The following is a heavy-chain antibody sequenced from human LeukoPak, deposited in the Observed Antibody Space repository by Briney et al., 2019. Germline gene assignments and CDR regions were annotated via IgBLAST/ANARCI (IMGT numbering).Heavy chain of an antibody. D-gene: IGHD6-25*01. CDR3: ARQRGHAFDI. CDR1: GGSISSYY. CDR2: IYYSGST. Sequence: PSETLSLTCTVSGGSISSYYWSWIRQPPGKGLEWIGYIYYSGSTNYNPSLKSRVTISIDTSKNRFSLKLRSVTAADTAVYYCARQRGHAFDIWGQGTMVTVSS. V-gene: IGHV4-59*01. J-gene: IGHJ3*02.